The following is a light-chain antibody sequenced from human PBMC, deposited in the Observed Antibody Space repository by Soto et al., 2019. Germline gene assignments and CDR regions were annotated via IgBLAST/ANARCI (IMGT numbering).Light chain of an antibody. Sequence: EIVMTQSPATLSVSPGERATLFCRASQSVSSNLAWYQQKPGQAPRLLIYGALTRATGIPGRFSGSGSGTEFTLSISSLQSEDFAVYYCQQYSTWPPVTFGPGTRVDIK. V-gene: IGKV3-15*01. CDR2: GAL. CDR1: QSVSSN. J-gene: IGKJ3*01. CDR3: QQYSTWPPVT.